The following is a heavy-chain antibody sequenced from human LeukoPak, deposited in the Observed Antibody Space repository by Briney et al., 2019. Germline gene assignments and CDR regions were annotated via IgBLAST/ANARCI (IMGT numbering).Heavy chain of an antibody. CDR2: INPNSGGT. D-gene: IGHD2-2*01. V-gene: IGHV1-2*02. Sequence: GASVKVSCKASGYTFTGYYMHWVRQAPGQGLEWMGWINPNSGGTNYAQKFQGRVTMTRDTSISTAYMELSRLRSDDTAVYYCARDRLSCSSTSCYAHYGMDVWGQGTTATVSS. CDR1: GYTFTGYY. J-gene: IGHJ6*02. CDR3: ARDRLSCSSTSCYAHYGMDV.